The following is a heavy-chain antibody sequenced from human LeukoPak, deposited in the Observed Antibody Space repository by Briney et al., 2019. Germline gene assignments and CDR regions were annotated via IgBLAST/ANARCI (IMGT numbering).Heavy chain of an antibody. CDR2: INPSGGST. J-gene: IGHJ3*02. D-gene: IGHD6-13*01. CDR1: GYNFTSYY. CDR3: ARTIAADDAFDI. V-gene: IGHV1-46*01. Sequence: ASVNVSCKASGYNFTSYYMHWVRQAPGQGLEWMGIINPSGGSTSYAQKFQGRVTMTRDTSTSTVYMELSSLRSEDTAVYYCARTIAADDAFDIWGQGTMVTVSS.